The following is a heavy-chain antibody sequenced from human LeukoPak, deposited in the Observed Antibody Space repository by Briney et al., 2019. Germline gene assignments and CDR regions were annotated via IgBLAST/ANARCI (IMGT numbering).Heavy chain of an antibody. Sequence: GKSLRLSCATSGFTFSGYGMHWVRQAPGKGLEWVTVIWSDGSNKYYADSVKGRFTISRDNSKNTLYLQMNSLRAEDTAVYYCARESSVYSNFYGGYYYYMDVWGKGTTVTVSS. CDR1: GFTFSGYG. CDR2: IWSDGSNK. CDR3: ARESSVYSNFYGGYYYYMDV. J-gene: IGHJ6*03. D-gene: IGHD4-11*01. V-gene: IGHV3-33*01.